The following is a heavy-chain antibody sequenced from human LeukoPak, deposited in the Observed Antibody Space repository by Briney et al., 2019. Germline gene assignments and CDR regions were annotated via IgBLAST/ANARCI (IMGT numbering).Heavy chain of an antibody. CDR1: GFTVSSNY. CDR2: IYSGGST. Sequence: GGSLRLSCAASGFTVSSNYMSWARQAPGKGLEWVSVIYSGGSTYYADSVKGRFTISRDNSKNTLYLQMNSLRAEDTAVYYCARDPFGLGSSCWSGPYYYYYMDVWGKGTTVTVSS. V-gene: IGHV3-53*01. CDR3: ARDPFGLGSSCWSGPYYYYYMDV. J-gene: IGHJ6*03. D-gene: IGHD6-19*01.